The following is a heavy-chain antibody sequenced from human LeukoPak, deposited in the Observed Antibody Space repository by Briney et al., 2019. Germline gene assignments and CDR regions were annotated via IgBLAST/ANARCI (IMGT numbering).Heavy chain of an antibody. CDR3: AKETPTTVTSPFQH. CDR1: GFTFSSYG. Sequence: PGGSLILSCAASGFTFSSYGMHWVRPAPGKGLEGVAFIRYDGSNKYYADSVKGRFTISRDNSKNTLYLQMNSLRAEDTAVYYCAKETPTTVTSPFQHWGQGTLVTVSS. D-gene: IGHD4-17*01. V-gene: IGHV3-30*02. CDR2: IRYDGSNK. J-gene: IGHJ1*01.